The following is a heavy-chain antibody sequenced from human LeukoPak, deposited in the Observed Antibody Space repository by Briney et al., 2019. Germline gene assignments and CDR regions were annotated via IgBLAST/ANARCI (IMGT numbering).Heavy chain of an antibody. J-gene: IGHJ4*02. Sequence: GGSLRLSCAAPGFTFSNYWMSWVRQAPGKGLEWVANTHGSEKYYVDSVKGRFTISRDNAKNSLYLQMNSLRAEDTAVYYCARETPYGSLTFDYWGQGTLVTVSS. CDR3: ARETPYGSLTFDY. V-gene: IGHV3-7*03. CDR1: GFTFSNYW. CDR2: THGSEK. D-gene: IGHD3-10*01.